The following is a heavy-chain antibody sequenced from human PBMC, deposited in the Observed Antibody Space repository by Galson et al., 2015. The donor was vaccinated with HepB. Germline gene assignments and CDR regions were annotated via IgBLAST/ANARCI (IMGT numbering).Heavy chain of an antibody. J-gene: IGHJ4*02. CDR1: GYTFTSYA. CDR2: INAGNGNT. D-gene: IGHD5-12*01. CDR3: AREGYDSNFDY. Sequence: SVQVSCKASGYTFTSYAMHWVRQAPGQRLEWMGWINAGNGNTKDSQKFQGRVTITRETSASTAYMVLSSLRSEDTAVYYCAREGYDSNFDYWGQGTLVTVAS. V-gene: IGHV1-3*01.